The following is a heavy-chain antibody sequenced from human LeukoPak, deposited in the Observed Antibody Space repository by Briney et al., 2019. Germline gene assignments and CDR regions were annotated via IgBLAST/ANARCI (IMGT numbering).Heavy chain of an antibody. J-gene: IGHJ4*02. Sequence: PGGSLRLSCAASGFTFSYYGMHWVRQAPGKGLEWVAVIWHDGSSRYYADSVKGRFTISRDNSRNAVYLQMNSLRAEDTAVYYCAKDAQRGFDYSNSLEYWGQGNLVTVSS. CDR3: AKDAQRGFDYSNSLEY. CDR1: GFTFSYYG. V-gene: IGHV3-33*06. D-gene: IGHD4-11*01. CDR2: IWHDGSSR.